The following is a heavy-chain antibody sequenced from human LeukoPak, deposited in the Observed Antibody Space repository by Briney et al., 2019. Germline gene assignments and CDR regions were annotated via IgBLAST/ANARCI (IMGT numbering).Heavy chain of an antibody. CDR1: GESIRSSNW. CDR2: IYHSGTT. J-gene: IGHJ4*02. CDR3: ARVGDYGDSHY. D-gene: IGHD4-17*01. V-gene: IGHV4-4*02. Sequence: SETLSLTCTVSGESIRSSNWWSWVRQPPGKGLEWIGEIYHSGTTNYNPSLKSRVTISVDTSKNQFSLKLSSVTAADTAVYYCARVGDYGDSHYWGQGTLVTVSS.